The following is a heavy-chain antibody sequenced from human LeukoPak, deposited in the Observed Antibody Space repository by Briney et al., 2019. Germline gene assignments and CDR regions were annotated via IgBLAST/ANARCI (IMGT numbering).Heavy chain of an antibody. CDR2: INPSGGST. D-gene: IGHD3-9*01. CDR1: GYTFTSYY. V-gene: IGHV1-46*01. Sequence: ASVKVSCKASGYTFTSYYMHWVRQAPGQGLEWMGIINPSGGSTSYAQKFQGRVTMTRDTSTSTVYMELSSLRSEDTAVYHCAGGGFYDILTGYSNWFDPWGQGTLVTVSS. CDR3: AGGGFYDILTGYSNWFDP. J-gene: IGHJ5*02.